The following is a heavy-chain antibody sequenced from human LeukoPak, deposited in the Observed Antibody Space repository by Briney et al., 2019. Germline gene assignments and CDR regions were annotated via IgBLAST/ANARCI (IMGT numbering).Heavy chain of an antibody. CDR2: LSGSGGGT. Sequence: GGSLRLSCAVSGITLSNYGMSWVRQAPGKGLEWVAGLSGSGGGTNYADSVKGRFTISRDNSKNTLYLQMNSLRAEDTAVYYCAKRPNWGYFDYWGQGTLVTVSS. D-gene: IGHD7-27*01. CDR3: AKRPNWGYFDY. J-gene: IGHJ4*02. V-gene: IGHV3-23*01. CDR1: GITLSNYG.